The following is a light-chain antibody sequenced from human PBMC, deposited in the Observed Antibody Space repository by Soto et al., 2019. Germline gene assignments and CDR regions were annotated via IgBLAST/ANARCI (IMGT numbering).Light chain of an antibody. CDR1: QTVGRNY. J-gene: IGKJ4*01. V-gene: IGKV3-20*01. CDR3: QQYASSPLT. CDR2: GAS. Sequence: EIVLTQSPGTLSLSPGERATLSCRASQTVGRNYLAWYQQKPGQTPRLLIHGASYRATGIPERISGSGYGTDVTLIISRLEPEDFAVYYCQQYASSPLTFGGGTKVDIK.